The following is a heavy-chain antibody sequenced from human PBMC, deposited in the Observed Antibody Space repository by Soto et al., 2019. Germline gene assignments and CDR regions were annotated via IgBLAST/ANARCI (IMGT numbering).Heavy chain of an antibody. V-gene: IGHV2-26*01. CDR3: ARSLYVDYVHWYFDL. CDR2: IFSNDAK. Sequence: QVTLKESGPVLVKPTETLTLTCTVSGFSLRNTRMGVSWIRQSPGKALEWLAHIFSNDAKSYSPSLKSRLAISRDTSKSQVVLTMTTVAPVDTATYYCARSLYVDYVHWYFDLWGRGTRVTVSS. J-gene: IGHJ2*01. D-gene: IGHD4-17*01. CDR1: GFSLRNTRMG.